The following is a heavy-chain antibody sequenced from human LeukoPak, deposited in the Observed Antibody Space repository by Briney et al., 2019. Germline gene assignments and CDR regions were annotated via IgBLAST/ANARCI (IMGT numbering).Heavy chain of an antibody. CDR3: ARVTGYRIEDYFDY. Sequence: PSETLSLTCAVYGGSFSGYYWGWIRQTPGKGLEWIGEINHSGRTNYNPSLKSRVTISADTSKNQFSLELRSVTAADTAVYYCARVTGYRIEDYFDYWGQGTLVTVSS. J-gene: IGHJ4*02. CDR1: GGSFSGYY. CDR2: INHSGRT. V-gene: IGHV4-34*01. D-gene: IGHD6-13*01.